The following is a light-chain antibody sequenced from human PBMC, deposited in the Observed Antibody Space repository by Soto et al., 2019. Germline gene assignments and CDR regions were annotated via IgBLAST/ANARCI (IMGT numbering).Light chain of an antibody. V-gene: IGKV1-39*01. CDR1: QTVGSF. CDR3: QQSYSIRSWT. CDR2: AAS. J-gene: IGKJ1*01. Sequence: DIQMTQSPPSLSASVGDRVTITCRASQTVGSFLNWYQQRPGRAPNLLIYAASNLPTGVPSRFSGSGSGTDLTLTINSLQPEDFGTYYCQQSYSIRSWTFGQGTKVDIK.